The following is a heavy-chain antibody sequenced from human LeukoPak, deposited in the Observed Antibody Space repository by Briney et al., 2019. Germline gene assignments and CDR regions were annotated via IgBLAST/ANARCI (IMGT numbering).Heavy chain of an antibody. CDR3: ARRDHYDSSGYFDY. J-gene: IGHJ4*02. D-gene: IGHD3-22*01. V-gene: IGHV4-39*01. CDR1: GDSISSSSYY. CDR2: IYYTANT. Sequence: SETLSLTCTVSGDSISSSSYYWGWIRQPPGKGLEWIGSIYYTANTYYNSSLKSRVTISVDTSKNQFSLKLSSVTAADSAVYYCARRDHYDSSGYFDYWGQGTLVTVSS.